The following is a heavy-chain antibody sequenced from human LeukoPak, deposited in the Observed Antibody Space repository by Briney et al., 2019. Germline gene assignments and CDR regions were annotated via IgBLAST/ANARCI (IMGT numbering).Heavy chain of an antibody. J-gene: IGHJ4*02. V-gene: IGHV1-2*06. Sequence: ASVKVSCKASGYTLTGYYMHWVRQAPGQGLEWMGRINPNSGGTNYAQKFQGRVTMTRDTSISTAYMELSRLRSDDTAVYYCARPFYGGNSDYWGQGTLVTVSS. CDR3: ARPFYGGNSDY. CDR1: GYTLTGYY. D-gene: IGHD4-23*01. CDR2: INPNSGGT.